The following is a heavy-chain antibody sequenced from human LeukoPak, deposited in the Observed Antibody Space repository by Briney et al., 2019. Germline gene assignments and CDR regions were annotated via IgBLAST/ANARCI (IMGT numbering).Heavy chain of an antibody. CDR3: ARVGSSYCSTTSCRTFDY. V-gene: IGHV3-30-3*01. Sequence: PGGSLRLSCAASGFTFSSYAMHWVRQAPGKGLEWVAVISYDGSIEEYADSVKGRFTISRDNSKNTLYVQVNSLRAEDTAVYYCARVGSSYCSTTSCRTFDYWGQGTLVTVSS. J-gene: IGHJ4*02. CDR2: ISYDGSIE. CDR1: GFTFSSYA. D-gene: IGHD2-2*01.